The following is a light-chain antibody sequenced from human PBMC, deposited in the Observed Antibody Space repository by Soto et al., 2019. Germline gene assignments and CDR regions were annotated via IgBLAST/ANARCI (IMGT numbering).Light chain of an antibody. Sequence: IRLTQSPSSLSASTGDRVTITCRASQGISSFLAWYQQKPGKAHKLLIYAAYTLQSGVQSRFSGSGSGTDFTLTIRCLQSEDFATYYCKQYYSYPRTFGQGTKVDIK. CDR3: KQYYSYPRT. V-gene: IGKV1-8*01. CDR2: AAY. J-gene: IGKJ1*01. CDR1: QGISSF.